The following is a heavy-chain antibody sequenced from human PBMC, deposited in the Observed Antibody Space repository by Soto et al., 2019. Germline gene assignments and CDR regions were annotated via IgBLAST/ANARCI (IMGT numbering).Heavy chain of an antibody. J-gene: IGHJ5*02. CDR2: IYVTGNT. CDR1: GGSITSSSHF. D-gene: IGHD6-25*01. Sequence: SETLSLTCTVSGGSITSSSHFWGWVRQPPGKGLEWIGTIYVTGNTYYTPSLKSRLTMSIDTSKNEFSLRLNSVTAADTAVYYCAGQTFTIAAASYGRSNWFDPRGPGTLVTVSS. CDR3: AGQTFTIAAASYGRSNWFDP. V-gene: IGHV4-39*01.